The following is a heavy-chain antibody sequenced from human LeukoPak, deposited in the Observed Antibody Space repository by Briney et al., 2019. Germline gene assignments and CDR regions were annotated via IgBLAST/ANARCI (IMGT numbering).Heavy chain of an antibody. D-gene: IGHD6-19*01. CDR2: IKEDGTEK. J-gene: IGHJ4*02. Sequence: GGSLRLSCAASGFTFSSYWMSWVRQAPGKGLEWVANIKEDGTEKYHVDSVKGRYTISRDNAKNSLSLQMNSLRVEDTAVYYCARDWQWLLVWGQGTLVTVSS. CDR3: ARDWQWLLV. CDR1: GFTFSSYW. V-gene: IGHV3-7*04.